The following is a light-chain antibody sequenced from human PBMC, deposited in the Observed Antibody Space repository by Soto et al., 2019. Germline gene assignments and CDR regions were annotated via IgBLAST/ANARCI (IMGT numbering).Light chain of an antibody. CDR2: GAS. CDR1: QSVSSN. V-gene: IGKV3-15*01. Sequence: EIVMTQSPATLSVSPGERATLSCRASQSVSSNLAWYQQKPGQAPRLLIYGASTRATGIPARFSGSGSGTEFTLIISSLQSEDFAVYYCQQYNNWTSPNTFGQGTRLEIK. CDR3: QQYNNWTSPNT. J-gene: IGKJ5*01.